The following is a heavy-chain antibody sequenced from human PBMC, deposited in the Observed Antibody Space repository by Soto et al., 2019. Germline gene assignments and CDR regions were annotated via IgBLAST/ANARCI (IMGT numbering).Heavy chain of an antibody. CDR1: RYTFTISY. V-gene: IGHV1-46*01. Sequence: QVQLVQSGAEVKEPGASVRLSCKTSRYTFTISYIHWVRQALGQGLEWMGSIIPSRGSTIHAQKFEGRVTMTRDTATSTVYMELSSLSSEDTALYYCAGDGGNYDFDYWGQGSLVTVSS. CDR3: AGDGGNYDFDY. D-gene: IGHD3-16*01. CDR2: IIPSRGST. J-gene: IGHJ4*02.